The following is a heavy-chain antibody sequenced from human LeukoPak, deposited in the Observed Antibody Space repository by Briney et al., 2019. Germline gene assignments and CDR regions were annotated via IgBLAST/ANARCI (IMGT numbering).Heavy chain of an antibody. D-gene: IGHD3-22*01. CDR1: GYTFTGYY. V-gene: IGHV1-2*02. Sequence: ASVTVSCKASGYTFTGYYMHWVRQAPGQGLEWMGWINPNSGGTNYAQKFQGRVTMTRDTSISTAYMELSRLRSDDTAVYYCARGRRVRYYYDSSGYYHTNWFDPWGQGTLVTVSS. CDR3: ARGRRVRYYYDSSGYYHTNWFDP. CDR2: INPNSGGT. J-gene: IGHJ5*02.